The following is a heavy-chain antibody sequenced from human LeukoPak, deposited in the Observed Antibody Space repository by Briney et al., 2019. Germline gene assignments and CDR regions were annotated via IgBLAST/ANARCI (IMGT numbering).Heavy chain of an antibody. CDR3: ARDLQGPVVPTAFGY. J-gene: IGHJ4*02. D-gene: IGHD2-2*01. CDR1: GFTFSSYA. CDR2: ISSTSSYI. Sequence: PGGSLRLSCAASGFTFSSYAMSWVRQAPGKGLEWVSSISSTSSYIYYADSVRGRFTISRDNAKNSLYPQINSLRAEDTAVYYCARDLQGPVVPTAFGYWGQGTLVTVSS. V-gene: IGHV3-21*01.